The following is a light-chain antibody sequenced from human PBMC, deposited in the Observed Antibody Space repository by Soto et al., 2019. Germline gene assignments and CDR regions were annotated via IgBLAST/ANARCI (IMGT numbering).Light chain of an antibody. CDR3: QQYSDWWT. CDR2: DTS. CDR1: QSVSIH. V-gene: IGKV3-15*01. Sequence: ETVMTQSPGTLSVSLVERATLSGRASQSVSIHLAWYQQKPGQAPRLLIYDTSTRATGIPARFSGSGSGTEFTLTISSLQSEDFAVYYCQQYSDWWTFGQGTKVDIK. J-gene: IGKJ1*01.